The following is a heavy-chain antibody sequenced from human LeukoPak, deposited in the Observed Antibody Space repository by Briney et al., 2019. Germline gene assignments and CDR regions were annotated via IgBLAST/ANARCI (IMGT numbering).Heavy chain of an antibody. V-gene: IGHV3-7*05. D-gene: IGHD2-15*01. Sequence: PGGSLRLSCAASGFTFSSYWMTWVRQAPGKGLEGVANIKQDGSAKYYVDSVKGRFTISRDNAKNSLFLQMNSLRVEDTAVYYCAGGQGWLLDYWGQGTLVTVSS. CDR2: IKQDGSAK. CDR3: AGGQGWLLDY. J-gene: IGHJ4*02. CDR1: GFTFSSYW.